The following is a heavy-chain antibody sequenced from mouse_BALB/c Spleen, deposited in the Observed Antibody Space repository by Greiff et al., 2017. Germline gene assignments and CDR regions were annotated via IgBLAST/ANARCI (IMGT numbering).Heavy chain of an antibody. CDR3: ARWGAWGNYGVDYAMDY. CDR1: GYSITSDYA. J-gene: IGHJ4*01. V-gene: IGHV3-2*02. D-gene: IGHD2-1*01. Sequence: EVQLKESGPGLVKPSQSLSLTCTVTGYSITSDYAWNWIRQFPGNKLEWMGYISYSGSTSYNPSLKSRISITRDTSKNQFFLQLNSVTTEDTATYYCARWGAWGNYGVDYAMDYWGQGTSVTVSS. CDR2: ISYSGST.